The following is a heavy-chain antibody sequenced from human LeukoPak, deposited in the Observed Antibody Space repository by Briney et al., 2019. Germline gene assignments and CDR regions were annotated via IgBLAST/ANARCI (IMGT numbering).Heavy chain of an antibody. CDR2: ISYDGSNK. CDR3: ASGVGWFDP. Sequence: GGSLRLSCAASGFTFSSYAMHWVRQAPGKGLEWVAVISYDGSNKYYADSVKGRFTISRDNSKNTLYLQMNSPRAEDTAVYYCASGVGWFDPWGQGTLVTVSS. CDR1: GFTFSSYA. V-gene: IGHV3-30-3*01. J-gene: IGHJ5*02. D-gene: IGHD3-10*01.